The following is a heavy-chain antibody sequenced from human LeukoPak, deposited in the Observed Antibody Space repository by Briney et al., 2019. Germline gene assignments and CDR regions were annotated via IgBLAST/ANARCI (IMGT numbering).Heavy chain of an antibody. J-gene: IGHJ4*02. Sequence: SETLSLTCTVSGGSISSYYWSWIRQPPGKGLEWIGYIYYSGGTNYNPPLKSRVTISVDTSKNQFSLKLSSVTAADTAVYYCAREATDYGDCPYYFDYWGQGTLVTVSS. V-gene: IGHV4-59*01. D-gene: IGHD4-17*01. CDR1: GGSISSYY. CDR2: IYYSGGT. CDR3: AREATDYGDCPYYFDY.